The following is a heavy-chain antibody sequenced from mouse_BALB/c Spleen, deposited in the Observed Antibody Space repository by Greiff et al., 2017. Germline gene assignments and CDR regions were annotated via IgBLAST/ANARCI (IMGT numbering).Heavy chain of an antibody. Sequence: QVHVKQSGAELVKPGASVKLSCKASGYTFTSYYMYWVKQRPGQGLEWIGEINPSNGGTNFNEKFKSKATLTVDKSSSTAYMQLSSLTSEDSAVYYCTRPYDYYAMDYWGQGTSVTVSS. D-gene: IGHD6-5*01. CDR1: GYTFTSYY. CDR3: TRPYDYYAMDY. J-gene: IGHJ4*01. V-gene: IGHV1S81*02. CDR2: INPSNGGT.